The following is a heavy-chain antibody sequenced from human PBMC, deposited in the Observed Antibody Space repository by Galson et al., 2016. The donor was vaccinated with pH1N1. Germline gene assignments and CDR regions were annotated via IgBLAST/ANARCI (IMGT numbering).Heavy chain of an antibody. D-gene: IGHD6-19*01. CDR2: FHHTDGT. J-gene: IGHJ5*02. Sequence: ETLSLTCTVSGGSISSDTYYWGWIRQPPGKGLEWIGSFHHTDGTYYNPSPKSRVTISVGTSKSQISLTLSSVSAADTAMYYCPRSAQWLLYSRFDPWGQGILVTVSS. CDR3: PRSAQWLLYSRFDP. V-gene: IGHV4-39*07. CDR1: GGSISSDTYY.